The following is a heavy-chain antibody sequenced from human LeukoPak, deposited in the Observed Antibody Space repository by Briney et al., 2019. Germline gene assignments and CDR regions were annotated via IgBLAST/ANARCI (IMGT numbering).Heavy chain of an antibody. D-gene: IGHD6-13*01. V-gene: IGHV3-30-3*01. CDR1: GFTFSSYA. Sequence: GRSLRLSCAASGFTFSSYAMHWVRQAPGKGLEWVAVISYDGSNKYYADSVKGRFTISRDNSKNTLYLQMNSLRAEDTAVYYCARDSSRYAFDYWGQGTLVTVSS. CDR2: ISYDGSNK. CDR3: ARDSSRYAFDY. J-gene: IGHJ4*02.